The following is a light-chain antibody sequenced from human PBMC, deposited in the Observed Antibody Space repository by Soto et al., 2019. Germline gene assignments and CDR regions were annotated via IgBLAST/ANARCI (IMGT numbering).Light chain of an antibody. J-gene: IGKJ1*01. CDR2: GAS. V-gene: IGKV3-15*01. Sequence: EIVMTQSPATLSVSPWERATLSCMASQSVSSNLAWYQQKPGQAPRLLIYGASTRATGIPARFSGSGSGTEFTLTISSLQSEDFAVYYCQQYNNWPLTFGQGTKVDIK. CDR3: QQYNNWPLT. CDR1: QSVSSN.